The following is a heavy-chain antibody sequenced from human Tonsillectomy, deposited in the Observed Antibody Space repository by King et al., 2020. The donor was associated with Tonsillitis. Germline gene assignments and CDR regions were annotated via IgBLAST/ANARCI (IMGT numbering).Heavy chain of an antibody. D-gene: IGHD3-10*01. CDR3: AKDMHGSGTLDAFDF. CDR2: TSWISGDK. CDR1: GFTFDDYA. V-gene: IGHV3-9*01. J-gene: IGHJ3*01. Sequence: VQLVESGGGLVQPGRSLILSCAASGFTFDDYAMAGVRQVVGKGLQWVSGTSWISGDKSYADPGKGRFTLSRDNAKNSMSLQMNSLRAEDTALYYCAKDMHGSGTLDAFDFWGQGTMVTVSS.